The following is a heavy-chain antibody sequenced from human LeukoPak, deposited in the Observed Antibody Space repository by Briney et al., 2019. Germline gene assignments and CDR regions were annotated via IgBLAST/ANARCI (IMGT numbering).Heavy chain of an antibody. CDR1: GGSISIYY. J-gene: IGHJ4*02. CDR2: INHSGST. CDR3: ARGWNYGSFFDY. V-gene: IGHV4-34*01. Sequence: SETLSLTCTVSGGSISIYYWSWIRQPPGKGLEWIGEINHSGSTNYNPSLKSRVTISVDTSKNQFSLKLSSVTAADTAVYYCARGWNYGSFFDYWGQGTLVTVSS. D-gene: IGHD1-7*01.